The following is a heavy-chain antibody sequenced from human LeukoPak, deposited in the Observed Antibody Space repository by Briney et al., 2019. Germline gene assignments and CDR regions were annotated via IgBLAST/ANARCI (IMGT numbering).Heavy chain of an antibody. CDR2: ISYDGSNK. J-gene: IGHJ4*02. V-gene: IGHV3-30*04. Sequence: GGSQRLSCAASGFTFSSYAMHWVRQAPGKGLEWVAVISYDGSNKYYADSVKGRFTISRDNSKNTLYLQMNSLRAEDTAVYYCARVTRRYSSGWYYFDYWGQGNLVTVSS. D-gene: IGHD6-19*01. CDR3: ARVTRRYSSGWYYFDY. CDR1: GFTFSSYA.